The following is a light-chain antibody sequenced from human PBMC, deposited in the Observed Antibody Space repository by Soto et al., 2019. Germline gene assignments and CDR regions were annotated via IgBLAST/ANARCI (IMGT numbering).Light chain of an antibody. CDR3: QQYKDWPTT. Sequence: EIVMTQSPATLSVSPGERATLSCRASQSVSNTVAWYQQKPGQAPRLLIYGVSTRAFAIPARFSGNASGTEFTLTISSLQSEDFAVYYCQQYKDWPTTFGQGTKVEIK. J-gene: IGKJ1*01. CDR2: GVS. V-gene: IGKV3-15*01. CDR1: QSVSNT.